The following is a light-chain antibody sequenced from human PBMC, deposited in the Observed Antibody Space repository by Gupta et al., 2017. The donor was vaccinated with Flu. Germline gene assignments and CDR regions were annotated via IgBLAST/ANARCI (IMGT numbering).Light chain of an antibody. V-gene: IGKV1-9*01. Sequence: DIPLTQSPSLLSASVGDRVAITCRASQAISHSLAWYQQKSGEGPKLLIYAASTLHTGVPSRFSGSGSGTEFTLTISSLQPEDLGIYYCQQVDRSPLTFGGGTKVEVK. J-gene: IGKJ4*01. CDR1: QAISHS. CDR3: QQVDRSPLT. CDR2: AAS.